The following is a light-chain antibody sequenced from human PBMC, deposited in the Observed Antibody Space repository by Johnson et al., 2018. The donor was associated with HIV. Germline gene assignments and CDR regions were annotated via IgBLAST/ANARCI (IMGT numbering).Light chain of an antibody. CDR1: SCDIGNNY. CDR3: GTWDSSLYVFV. J-gene: IGLJ1*01. Sequence: QSVLTQPPSVSAAPGQKVTISCSGSSCDIGNNYVSCHQQFPGTAPKLLIYDNNKRSSGIPDRFSGSKSATSATLAITGLQTGDEADYYCGTWDSSLYVFVFGSGTKVTVL. V-gene: IGLV1-51*01. CDR2: DNN.